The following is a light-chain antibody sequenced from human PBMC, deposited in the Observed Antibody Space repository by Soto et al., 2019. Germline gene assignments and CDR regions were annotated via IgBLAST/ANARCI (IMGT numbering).Light chain of an antibody. V-gene: IGLV1-40*01. CDR3: QSYDSSLSGV. CDR1: SSNIGAGYD. Sequence: QFVLTQPPSVSGAPGQRVTISCTGSSSNIGAGYDVHWYQQLPGTAPKLLIYGNSNRPSGVPDRFSGSKSGTSASLAITGLQAEDEADYYCQSYDSSLSGVLGTGTKVTVL. CDR2: GNS. J-gene: IGLJ1*01.